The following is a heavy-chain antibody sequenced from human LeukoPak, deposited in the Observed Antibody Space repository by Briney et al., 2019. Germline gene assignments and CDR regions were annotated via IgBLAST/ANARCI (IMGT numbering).Heavy chain of an antibody. CDR2: ISSSGSTI. CDR3: ARGTYSGTYYGWYYFDY. Sequence: GGSLRLSCAASGFTFSDYYMSWIRQAPGKGLERVSYISSSGSTIYYADSVKGRFTISRDNAKNSLSLQMNSLRAEDTAVYYCARGTYSGTYYGWYYFDYWGQGTLVTVST. D-gene: IGHD1-26*01. CDR1: GFTFSDYY. J-gene: IGHJ4*02. V-gene: IGHV3-11*01.